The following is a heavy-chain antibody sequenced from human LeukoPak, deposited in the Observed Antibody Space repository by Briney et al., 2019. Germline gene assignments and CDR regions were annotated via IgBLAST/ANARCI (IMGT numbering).Heavy chain of an antibody. Sequence: SGGSLRLSCAASGFTFSSYWMSWVRQAPGKGLEWVANIKQDGSEKYYVDSVKGRFTISRDNAKNSLYLQMNSLRAEDTAVYYCARDTGNTWNLNWFDPWGQGTLVTVSS. V-gene: IGHV3-7*01. CDR2: IKQDGSEK. J-gene: IGHJ5*02. CDR1: GFTFSSYW. D-gene: IGHD1-1*01. CDR3: ARDTGNTWNLNWFDP.